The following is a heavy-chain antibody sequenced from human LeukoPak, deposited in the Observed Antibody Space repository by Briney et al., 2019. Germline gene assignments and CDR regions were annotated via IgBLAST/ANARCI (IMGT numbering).Heavy chain of an antibody. D-gene: IGHD3-3*01. J-gene: IGHJ4*02. CDR3: ARQNDFRLDY. CDR2: IYPDDSDT. CDR1: GYTFSSYW. V-gene: IGHV5-51*01. Sequence: GGSLRLSCKGSGYTFSSYWIGWVRQMPGKGLEWMGIIYPDDSDTRYSPSLQGQVTISVDTSIGTAYLQWSSLKASDTAIYYCARQNDFRLDYWGQGTLVTVSS.